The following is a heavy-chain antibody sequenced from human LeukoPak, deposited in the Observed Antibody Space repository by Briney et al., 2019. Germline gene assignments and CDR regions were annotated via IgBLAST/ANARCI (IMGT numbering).Heavy chain of an antibody. CDR3: AREPYYYDSSGYYGSDAFDI. Sequence: SETLSLTCTVSGGSISSYYWSWIRQPAGKGLEWIGRIYTSGSTNYNPSLKSRVTMSVDTSKNQLSLKLSSVTAADTAVYYCAREPYYYDSSGYYGSDAFDIWGQGTMVTVSS. V-gene: IGHV4-4*07. D-gene: IGHD3-22*01. CDR2: IYTSGST. J-gene: IGHJ3*02. CDR1: GGSISSYY.